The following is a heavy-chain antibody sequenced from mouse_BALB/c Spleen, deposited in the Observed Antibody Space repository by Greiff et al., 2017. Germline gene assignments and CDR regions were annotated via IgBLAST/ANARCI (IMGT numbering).Heavy chain of an antibody. J-gene: IGHJ3*01. D-gene: IGHD3-2*01. CDR2: IDPETGGT. Sequence: VQLQQSGAELVRPGASVTLSCKASGYTFTDYEMHWVKQTPVHGLEWIGAIDPETGGTAYNQKFKGKATLTADKSSSTAYMELRSLTSEDSAVYYCTTRQLGLGFAYWGQGTLVTVSA. V-gene: IGHV1-15*01. CDR3: TTRQLGLGFAY. CDR1: GYTFTDYE.